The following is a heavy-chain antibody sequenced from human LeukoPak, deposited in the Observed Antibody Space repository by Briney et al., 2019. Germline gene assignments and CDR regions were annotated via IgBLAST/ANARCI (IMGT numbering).Heavy chain of an antibody. D-gene: IGHD6-19*01. CDR1: GGSFSGYY. CDR3: ARYQQWLVGIDY. Sequence: SETLSLTCAVYGGSFSGYYWSWIRQPPGKGLEWIGEINHSGSTNYNPSLKSRVTISVDTPKNQFSLKLSSVTAADTAVYYCARYQQWLVGIDYWGQGTLVTVSS. V-gene: IGHV4-34*01. CDR2: INHSGST. J-gene: IGHJ4*02.